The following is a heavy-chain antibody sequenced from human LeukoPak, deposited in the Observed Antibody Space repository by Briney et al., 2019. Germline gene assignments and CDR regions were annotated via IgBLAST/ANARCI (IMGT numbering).Heavy chain of an antibody. Sequence: ASVKVSCKASGYTFTGYYMHWVRQAPGQGLEWMGIINPSGGSTSYAQKFQGRVTMTRDMSTSTVYMELSSLRSEDTAVYYCARDPRYCSGGSCYSGYFDYWGQGTLVTVSS. V-gene: IGHV1-46*01. D-gene: IGHD2-15*01. CDR2: INPSGGST. J-gene: IGHJ4*02. CDR1: GYTFTGYY. CDR3: ARDPRYCSGGSCYSGYFDY.